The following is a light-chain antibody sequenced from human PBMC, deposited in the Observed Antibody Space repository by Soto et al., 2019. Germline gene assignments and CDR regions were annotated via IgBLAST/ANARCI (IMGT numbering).Light chain of an antibody. V-gene: IGKV1-39*01. CDR2: AAS. CDR3: QQSYSHLLFT. J-gene: IGKJ3*01. Sequence: DIQMTQSPSSLSASVGDSVAITCRASQNIGTYLNWYQQKPGKAPQVLIYAASSLQTGVPSRFSGRGSGTDFTLTITTLRPEDSATYYCQQSYSHLLFTFGPGTKVEIK. CDR1: QNIGTY.